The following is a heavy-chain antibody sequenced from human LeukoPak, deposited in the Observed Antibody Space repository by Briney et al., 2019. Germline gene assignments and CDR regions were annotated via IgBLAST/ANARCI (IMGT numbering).Heavy chain of an antibody. Sequence: GGSLRPSCAASGFTFSSYAMSWVSQAAGKGLEWVSAISGSGGSTYYADSVKGRFTISRDNFKNTLYLQMNSLRAEDTAVYYCAKGESGYDSYFDYWGQGTLVTVSS. V-gene: IGHV3-23*01. CDR3: AKGESGYDSYFDY. CDR1: GFTFSSYA. D-gene: IGHD5-12*01. CDR2: ISGSGGST. J-gene: IGHJ4*02.